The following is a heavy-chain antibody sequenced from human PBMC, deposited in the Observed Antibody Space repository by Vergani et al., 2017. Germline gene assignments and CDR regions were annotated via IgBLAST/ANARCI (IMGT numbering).Heavy chain of an antibody. V-gene: IGHV3-21*01. D-gene: IGHD3-10*01. CDR2: ISSSSSYI. J-gene: IGHJ4*02. CDR3: ARVFDGSGSYYPRPYFDY. Sequence: EVQLVESGGGLVKPGGSLRLSCAASGFTFSSYSMNWVRQAPGKGLEWVSSISSSSSYIYYADSVKGRFTISRDNAKNSLYLQMNGLRAEDAAVYYCARVFDGSGSYYPRPYFDYWGQGTLVTVSS. CDR1: GFTFSSYS.